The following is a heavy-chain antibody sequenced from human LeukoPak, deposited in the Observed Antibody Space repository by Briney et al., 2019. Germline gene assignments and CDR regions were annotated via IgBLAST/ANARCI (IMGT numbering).Heavy chain of an antibody. CDR2: ISSSINI. V-gene: IGHV3-69-1*01. CDR1: GFMFGGYT. Sequence: GGSLRLSCAASGFMFGGYTINWVRQAPGKGLEWVSSISSSINIYYADSVKGRFTISRDNSKNTLYLQMKSLRVEDTAVYYCARYSGYDLYWGQGTLVTVSS. J-gene: IGHJ4*02. D-gene: IGHD5-12*01. CDR3: ARYSGYDLY.